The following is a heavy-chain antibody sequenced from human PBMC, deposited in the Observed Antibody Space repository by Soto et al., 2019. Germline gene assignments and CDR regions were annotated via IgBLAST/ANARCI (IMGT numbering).Heavy chain of an antibody. J-gene: IGHJ6*02. CDR3: ARVRLGYCSGGSCYSGYYGMDV. Sequence: PGGSLRLSCAASGFTFSSYSMNWVRQAPGKGLEWVSYISSSSSTIYYADSVKGRFTISRDNAKNSLYLQMNSLRDEDTAVYYCARVRLGYCSGGSCYSGYYGMDVWGQGTTVTSP. V-gene: IGHV3-48*02. CDR1: GFTFSSYS. D-gene: IGHD2-15*01. CDR2: ISSSSSTI.